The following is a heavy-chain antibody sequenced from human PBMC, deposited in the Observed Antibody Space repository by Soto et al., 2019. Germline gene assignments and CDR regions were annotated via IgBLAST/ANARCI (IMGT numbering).Heavy chain of an antibody. V-gene: IGHV4-39*01. CDR3: AHYYYDSSGYYSALHPNVAFDI. Sequence: PSETLSLTCTVSGGSISSSSYYWGWIRQPPGKGLEWIGSIYYSGSTYYNPSLKSRVTISVDTSKNQFSLKLSSVTAADTAVYYCAHYYYDSSGYYSALHPNVAFDIWGQGTMVTVSS. J-gene: IGHJ3*02. CDR2: IYYSGST. D-gene: IGHD3-22*01. CDR1: GGSISSSSYY.